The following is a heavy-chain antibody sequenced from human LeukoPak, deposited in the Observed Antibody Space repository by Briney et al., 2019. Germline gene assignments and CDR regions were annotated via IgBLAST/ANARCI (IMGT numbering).Heavy chain of an antibody. J-gene: IGHJ4*02. CDR2: FGGGGST. CDR1: GFTFSNCG. CDR3: ARDMFSGSYSGVNY. D-gene: IGHD1-26*01. Sequence: GGSLRLSCAASGFTFSNCGMSWVRQAPGKGLEWVSTFGGGGSTYYADSVKGRFTISRDNAKNSLYLQMNSLRAEDTAVYYCARDMFSGSYSGVNYWGQGILVTVSS. V-gene: IGHV3-21*01.